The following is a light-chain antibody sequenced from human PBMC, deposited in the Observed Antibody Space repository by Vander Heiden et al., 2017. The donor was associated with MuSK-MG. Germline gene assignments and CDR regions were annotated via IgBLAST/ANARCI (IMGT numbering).Light chain of an antibody. Sequence: ELVLTQSPGTLSLSPGERATLSCRASQSVSNSDLAWYQQKPGQAPRLLIYRASSRATCIPDTFSSSRSGTDFTLTISRLEPEEVAVYYCQQYGSAPPCTFGQGTKVEIK. V-gene: IGKV3-20*01. CDR1: QSVSNSD. J-gene: IGKJ1*01. CDR2: RAS. CDR3: QQYGSAPPCT.